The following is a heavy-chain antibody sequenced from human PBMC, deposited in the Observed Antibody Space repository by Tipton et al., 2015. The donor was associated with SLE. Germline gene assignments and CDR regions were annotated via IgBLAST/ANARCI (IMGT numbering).Heavy chain of an antibody. J-gene: IGHJ6*02. D-gene: IGHD6-13*01. CDR1: GGSISSYY. V-gene: IGHV4-59*01. CDR3: ARDQIAAAGSYYYGMDV. CDR2: IYYSGST. Sequence: TLSLTCAVSGGSISSYYWSWIRQPPGKGLEWIGYIYYSGSTNYNPSLKSRVTISVDTSKNQFSLKLSSVTAADTAVYYCARDQIAAAGSYYYGMDVWGQGTTVTVSS.